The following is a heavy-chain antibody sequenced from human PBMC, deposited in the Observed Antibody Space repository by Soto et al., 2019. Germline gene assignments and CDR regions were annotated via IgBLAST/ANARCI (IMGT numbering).Heavy chain of an antibody. CDR1: GYTFSAYY. D-gene: IGHD6-6*01. V-gene: IGHV1-8*02. CDR2: MNPNSGNT. J-gene: IGHJ5*02. Sequence: ASVKVSCKTSGYTFSAYYVHWVRQATGQGLEWMGWMNPNSGNTGYAQKFQGRVTMTRNTSISTAYMELSSLRSEDTAVYYCARASSSSFRSDPWGQGTLVTVSS. CDR3: ARASSSSFRSDP.